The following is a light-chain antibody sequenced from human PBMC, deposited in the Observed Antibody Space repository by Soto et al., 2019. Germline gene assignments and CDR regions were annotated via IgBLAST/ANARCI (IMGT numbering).Light chain of an antibody. Sequence: QAVVTQEPSLTVSPGGTVTLTCGSSTGAVTSGHYPYWFQQKPGQAPRTLIYDTSNKHSWTPARFSGSLLGGKAALTLSGAQPEDEAEYYCFLSYSGARYYVFGTGTKLTVL. V-gene: IGLV7-46*01. J-gene: IGLJ1*01. CDR3: FLSYSGARYYV. CDR2: DTS. CDR1: TGAVTSGHY.